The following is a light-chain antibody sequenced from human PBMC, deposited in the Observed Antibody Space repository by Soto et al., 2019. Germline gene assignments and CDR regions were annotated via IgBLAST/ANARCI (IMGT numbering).Light chain of an antibody. Sequence: EIVLTQSPGTLSLSPGERATLSCRASQSINNRYLAWYQQKPGQAPRLLIYAASSRATGIPDRFSGSGSGTGFTLNISRLEPQDFAVYYCQQFGSSPGFTFGPGTKVDIK. CDR1: QSINNRY. V-gene: IGKV3-20*01. CDR2: AAS. J-gene: IGKJ3*01. CDR3: QQFGSSPGFT.